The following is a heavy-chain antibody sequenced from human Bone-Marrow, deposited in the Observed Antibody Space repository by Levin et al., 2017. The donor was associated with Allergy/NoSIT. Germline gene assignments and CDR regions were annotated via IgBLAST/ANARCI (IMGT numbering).Heavy chain of an antibody. J-gene: IGHJ5*02. V-gene: IGHV3-74*01. CDR3: APYCSGGSCYGGWFDP. Sequence: GGSLRLSCAASGFTFSSYWMHWVRQAPGKGLVWVSRINSDGSSTSYADSVKGRFTISRDNAKNTLYLQMNSLRAEDTAVYYWAPYCSGGSCYGGWFDPWGQGTLVTVSS. CDR2: INSDGSST. D-gene: IGHD2-15*01. CDR1: GFTFSSYW.